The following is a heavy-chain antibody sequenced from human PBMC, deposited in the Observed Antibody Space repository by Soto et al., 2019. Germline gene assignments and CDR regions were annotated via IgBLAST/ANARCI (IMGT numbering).Heavy chain of an antibody. CDR1: GYTFTTFG. J-gene: IGHJ4*02. Sequence: ASVKVSCKASGYTFTTFGISWVRQAPGQGLEWMGWISIYNGNTNYAQKLQGRVTMTADKSTSTAYMELSSLRSEDTAVYYCATDALKAPADLYYWNYFVYWGQGTLVTVSS. D-gene: IGHD3-22*01. V-gene: IGHV1-18*01. CDR3: ATDALKAPADLYYWNYFVY. CDR2: ISIYNGNT.